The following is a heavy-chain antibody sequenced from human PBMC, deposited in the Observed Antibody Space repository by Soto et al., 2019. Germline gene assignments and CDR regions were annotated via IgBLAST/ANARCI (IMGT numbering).Heavy chain of an antibody. CDR3: ARAVGYSGYDFAFDI. J-gene: IGHJ3*02. Sequence: PSETLSLTCTVSGGSISSYYWSWIRQPAGKGLEWIGRIYTSRSTNYNPSLKSRVTMSVDTSKNQFSLKLSSVAAADTAVYYCARAVGYSGYDFAFDIWGQGTMVTVSS. CDR1: GGSISSYY. CDR2: IYTSRST. D-gene: IGHD5-12*01. V-gene: IGHV4-4*07.